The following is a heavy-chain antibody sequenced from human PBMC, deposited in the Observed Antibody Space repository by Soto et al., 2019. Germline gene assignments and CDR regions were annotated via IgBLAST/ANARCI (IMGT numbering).Heavy chain of an antibody. D-gene: IGHD2-2*02. J-gene: IGHJ4*02. V-gene: IGHV1-18*01. CDR2: ISAYNGNT. CDR3: ARDVGCSSTSCYRVEVDLPFDY. CDR1: GYTFTSYG. Sequence: QVPLVQSGAEVKKPGASVKVSCKASGYTFTSYGISWVRQAPGQGLEWMGWISAYNGNTNYAQKLQGRVTMTTDTSTSTAYMELRSLRSDDTAVYYCARDVGCSSTSCYRVEVDLPFDYWGQGTLVTVSS.